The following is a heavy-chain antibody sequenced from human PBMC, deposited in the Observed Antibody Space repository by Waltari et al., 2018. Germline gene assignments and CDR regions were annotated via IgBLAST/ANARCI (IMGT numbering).Heavy chain of an antibody. J-gene: IGHJ3*02. CDR3: ARGTAEGDDAFDI. CDR2: IWYDGSNK. D-gene: IGHD3-10*01. CDR1: GFTFSSYG. Sequence: QVQLEESGGGVVQPGRSLRLSWAASGFTFSSYGMHWVRQAPGKGLEWVAVIWYDGSNKYYADSVKGRFTISRDNSKNTLYLQMNSLRAEDTAVYYCARGTAEGDDAFDIWGQGTMVTVSS. V-gene: IGHV3-33*01.